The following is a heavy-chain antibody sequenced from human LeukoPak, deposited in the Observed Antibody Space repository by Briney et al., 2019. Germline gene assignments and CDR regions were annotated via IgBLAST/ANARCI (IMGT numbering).Heavy chain of an antibody. CDR2: ISGSGGST. CDR3: AKSDHGFWYFDL. CDR1: GFTFRSYG. V-gene: IGHV3-23*01. D-gene: IGHD1-14*01. J-gene: IGHJ2*01. Sequence: PGGSLRLSCAASGFTFRSYGMHWVRQAPGKGLGWVSAISGSGGSTYYADSVKGRFTISRDNSKNTLYLQMNSLRAEDTAVYYCAKSDHGFWYFDLWGRGTLVTVSS.